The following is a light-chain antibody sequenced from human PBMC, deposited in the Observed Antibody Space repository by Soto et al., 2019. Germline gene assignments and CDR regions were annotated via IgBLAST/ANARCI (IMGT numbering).Light chain of an antibody. V-gene: IGKV3-20*01. CDR2: GAS. Sequence: EIVLTQSPGTLSLSPGESASLSCCSTQTISSNYLAWYQQKPGQAPKLLIHGASTRATGIPDRFSGSGSGTDFTLTISRLEPEDFAVYYCQLYGSSPKTFGQGTKVDIK. CDR3: QLYGSSPKT. J-gene: IGKJ1*01. CDR1: QTISSNY.